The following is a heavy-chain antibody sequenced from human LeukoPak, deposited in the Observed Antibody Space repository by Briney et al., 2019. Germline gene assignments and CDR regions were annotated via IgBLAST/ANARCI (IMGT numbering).Heavy chain of an antibody. J-gene: IGHJ4*02. V-gene: IGHV3-7*03. CDR1: GFTFSSYW. D-gene: IGHD6-13*01. CDR2: IKQDGSEK. Sequence: PGGSLRLSCAASGFTFSSYWMSWVRQAPGKGLEWVANIKQDGSEKYYVDSVMGRFTISRDNAKNSLYLQMNSLRAEDTAVYYCARDGPNIAAAGTDYWGQGTLVTVSS. CDR3: ARDGPNIAAAGTDY.